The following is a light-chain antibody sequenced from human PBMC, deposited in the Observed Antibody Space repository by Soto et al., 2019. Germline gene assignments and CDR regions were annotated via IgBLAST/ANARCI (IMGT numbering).Light chain of an antibody. CDR2: DAS. V-gene: IGKV3-11*01. CDR3: QQSRDWPLT. J-gene: IGKJ4*01. CDR1: QSVSSN. Sequence: EIVLTQSPATLSLSPGERATLSCRASQSVSSNLAWYQQKPGQAPRLLIYDASNRATGIPVRFSGSGSGTDFTLTISSLEPEDFAVYYCQQSRDWPLTFGGGT.